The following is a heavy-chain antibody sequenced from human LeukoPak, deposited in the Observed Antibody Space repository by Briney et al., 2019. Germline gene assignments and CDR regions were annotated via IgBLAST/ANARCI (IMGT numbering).Heavy chain of an antibody. J-gene: IGHJ4*02. D-gene: IGHD3-10*01. V-gene: IGHV4-31*03. Sequence: SETLSLTCTVSGGSISSGGYYWSWIRQHPGKGLEWIGYIYYSGSTYYNPSLKSRVTISVDTSKNQFSLKLSSVTAADTAVYYCARDPGKTFDYWGQGTLVTVSS. CDR2: IYYSGST. CDR1: GGSISSGGYY. CDR3: ARDPGKTFDY.